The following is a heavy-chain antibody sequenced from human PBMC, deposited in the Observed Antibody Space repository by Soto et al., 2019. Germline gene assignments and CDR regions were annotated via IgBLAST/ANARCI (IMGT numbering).Heavy chain of an antibody. CDR3: AREGYSSSWYTFNYGMDV. V-gene: IGHV4-38-2*02. J-gene: IGHJ6*02. Sequence: SETLSLTCAVSGYSISSGYYWGWIRQPPGKGLEWIGSIYHSGSTYYNPSLKSRVTISVDTSKNQFSLKLSSVTAADTAVYYCAREGYSSSWYTFNYGMDVWGQGTTVTVSS. CDR2: IYHSGST. D-gene: IGHD6-13*01. CDR1: GYSISSGYY.